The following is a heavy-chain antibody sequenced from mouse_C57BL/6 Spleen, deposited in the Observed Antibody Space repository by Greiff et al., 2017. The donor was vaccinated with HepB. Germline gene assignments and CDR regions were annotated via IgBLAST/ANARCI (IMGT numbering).Heavy chain of an antibody. CDR2: IDPSDSYT. J-gene: IGHJ2*01. CDR3: ARKKIYYDFFDC. Sequence: QVQLQQPGAELVMPGASVKLSCKASGYTFTSYWMHWVKQRPGQGLEWIGEIDPSDSYTNYNQKFKGKSTLTVDKSSSKAYMQLSSLTSEDSAVYYCARKKIYYDFFDCWGQGTTLTVSS. V-gene: IGHV1-69*01. D-gene: IGHD2-4*01. CDR1: GYTFTSYW.